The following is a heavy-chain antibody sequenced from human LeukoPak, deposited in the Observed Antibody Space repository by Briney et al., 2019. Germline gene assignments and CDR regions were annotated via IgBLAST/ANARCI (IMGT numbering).Heavy chain of an antibody. CDR3: ARRFDS. CDR1: GDSITNNYH. V-gene: IGHV4-59*01. J-gene: IGHJ4*02. Sequence: PSETLSLTCTVSGDSITNNYHWSWIRQPPGMGLEFIGYIYYSGSTNYNPSLKSRVTISMDTSKNQFSLRLTPVTAADTAVYYCARRFDSWGQGTLVTVSS. CDR2: IYYSGST.